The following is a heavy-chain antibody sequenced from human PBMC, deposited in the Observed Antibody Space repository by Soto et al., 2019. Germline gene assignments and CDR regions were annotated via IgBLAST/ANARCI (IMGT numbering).Heavy chain of an antibody. CDR2: IYYSGST. CDR1: GGSISSGGYY. V-gene: IGHV4-31*03. J-gene: IGHJ3*02. Sequence: QVQLQESGPGLVKPSQTLSLTCTVSGGSISSGGYYWSWIRQHPGKGLEWIGYIYYSGSTYYNPSLKSRVTISVYTSKNQFSLKLSSLTAADTAVYYCAREGSTMVRGVRNAFDIWGQGTMVTVSS. D-gene: IGHD3-10*01. CDR3: AREGSTMVRGVRNAFDI.